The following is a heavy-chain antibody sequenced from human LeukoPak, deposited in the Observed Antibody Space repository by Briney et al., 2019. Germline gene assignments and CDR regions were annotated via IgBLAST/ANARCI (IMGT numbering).Heavy chain of an antibody. J-gene: IGHJ4*02. CDR3: ARMDYDAHLKR. D-gene: IGHD4-17*01. V-gene: IGHV1-18*01. CDR2: INPYNGST. CDR1: GYTFTSYG. Sequence: ASVKVSCKASGYTFTSYGISWVRQAPGQGLEWMGWINPYNGSTNYAQKLQGRVTMTTDTSTSTAYMELSRLRSDDTAVYYCARMDYDAHLKRWGQGTLVTVSS.